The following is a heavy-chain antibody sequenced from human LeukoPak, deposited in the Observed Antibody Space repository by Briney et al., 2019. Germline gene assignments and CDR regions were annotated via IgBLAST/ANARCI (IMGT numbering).Heavy chain of an antibody. CDR1: GFTFDDYA. V-gene: IGHV3-9*01. D-gene: IGHD6-19*01. J-gene: IGHJ5*02. Sequence: PGGSLRLSCAASGFTFDDYAMHWVRHAPGKGLEWVSGISWNSGSIGYADSVKGRFTISRDNAKNSLYLQMNSLRAEDTALYYCAKGNMGEQWLNWFDPWGQGTLVSVSS. CDR2: ISWNSGSI. CDR3: AKGNMGEQWLNWFDP.